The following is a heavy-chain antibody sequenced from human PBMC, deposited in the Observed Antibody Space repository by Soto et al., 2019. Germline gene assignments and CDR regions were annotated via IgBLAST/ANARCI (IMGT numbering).Heavy chain of an antibody. CDR1: GYTFTGYY. CDR3: ARSKRDCSSTSCYPLDYYYYMDV. CDR2: INPNSDGT. Sequence: ASVKVSCKASGYTFTGYYMHWVRQAPGQGHKWKGWINPNSDGTNYAQKFKGWVTMTRDTSISTAYMELSRLRSDDTAVYYCARSKRDCSSTSCYPLDYYYYMDVWGKGTTVTVSS. D-gene: IGHD2-2*01. J-gene: IGHJ6*03. V-gene: IGHV1-2*04.